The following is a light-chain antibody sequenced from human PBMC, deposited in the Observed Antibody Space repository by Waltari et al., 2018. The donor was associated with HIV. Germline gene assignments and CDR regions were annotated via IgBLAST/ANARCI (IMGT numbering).Light chain of an antibody. CDR1: QSVSSN. CDR3: QQFNNWPQGT. J-gene: IGKJ1*01. Sequence: EIVMTQSTATLSVSPGERATLSCRASQSVSSNLAWYQQKPGQAPRLLIYGASTRATGIPARFSGGGSGTEFTLTISSLQSEDFAVYYCQQFNNWPQGTFGQGTKVEI. V-gene: IGKV3-15*01. CDR2: GAS.